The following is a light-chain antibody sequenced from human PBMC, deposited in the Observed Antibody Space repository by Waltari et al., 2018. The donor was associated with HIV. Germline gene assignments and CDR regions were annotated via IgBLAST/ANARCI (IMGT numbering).Light chain of an antibody. CDR3: SSYAGNYNLV. Sequence: QSALTQPPSASGSPGQSVTISCTGSSSDIGGYDFVSWFQQHPGKAPKLGIYEVSKRPSGVPDRFSGSKSGNTASLTVSGLQAEDEAYYHCSSYAGNYNLVFGGGTKLTVL. J-gene: IGLJ3*02. CDR2: EVS. CDR1: SSDIGGYDF. V-gene: IGLV2-8*01.